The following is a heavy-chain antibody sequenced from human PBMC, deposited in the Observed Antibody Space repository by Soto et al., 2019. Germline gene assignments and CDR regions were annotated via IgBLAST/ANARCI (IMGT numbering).Heavy chain of an antibody. V-gene: IGHV3-30*18. CDR1: GFTFSSYV. D-gene: IGHD6-13*01. Sequence: PGGSLRLSCVASGFTFSSYVMNWVRQAPGKRLDWVAAISYDGSNKYYAESVKGRFTISRDNSKNTLYLQMNSLRVEDTAVYYCAKVGNPWDSSRPFDYWGQGTLVTVSS. CDR3: AKVGNPWDSSRPFDY. CDR2: ISYDGSNK. J-gene: IGHJ4*02.